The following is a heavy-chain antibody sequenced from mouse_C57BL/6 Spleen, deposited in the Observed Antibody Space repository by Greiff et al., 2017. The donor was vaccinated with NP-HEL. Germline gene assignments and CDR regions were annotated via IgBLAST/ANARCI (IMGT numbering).Heavy chain of an antibody. CDR3: ARYLLGAWFAY. CDR1: GYSFTGYY. Sequence: VQLQQSGPELVKPGASVKISCKASGYSFTGYYMHWVKQSPEKSLEWIGEINPSTGGTTYNQKFKAKATLTVDKSSSTAYMQLKSLTSEDSAVYYCARYLLGAWFAYWGQGTLVTVSA. J-gene: IGHJ3*01. CDR2: INPSTGGT. D-gene: IGHD5-1*01. V-gene: IGHV1-42*01.